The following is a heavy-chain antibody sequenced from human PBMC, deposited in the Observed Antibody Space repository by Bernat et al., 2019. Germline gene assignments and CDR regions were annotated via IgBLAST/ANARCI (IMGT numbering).Heavy chain of an antibody. CDR1: GFTVSSND. Sequence: EVQLVESGGGLIQPGGSLRLSCAASGFTVSSNDMSWVRQAPGKGLDWVSVIYSGGSTYYADSVKGRFIISRDNSKNTLYLQMNSLRAEDTAVYYCARATVTRYWYFDLWGRGTLVTVSS. CDR3: ARATVTRYWYFDL. V-gene: IGHV3-53*01. D-gene: IGHD4-17*01. J-gene: IGHJ2*01. CDR2: IYSGGST.